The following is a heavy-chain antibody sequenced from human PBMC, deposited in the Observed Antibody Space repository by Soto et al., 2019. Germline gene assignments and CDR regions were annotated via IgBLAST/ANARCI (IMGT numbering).Heavy chain of an antibody. Sequence: VKVSCKVSGYTLTELSMHWVRQAPGKGLEWMGGFDPEDGETIYAQKFQGRVTMTEDTSTDTAYMELSSLRSEDTAVYYCATVFSSGWVLDYWGQGTLVTVSS. CDR3: ATVFSSGWVLDY. CDR1: GYTLTELS. CDR2: FDPEDGET. D-gene: IGHD6-19*01. V-gene: IGHV1-24*01. J-gene: IGHJ4*02.